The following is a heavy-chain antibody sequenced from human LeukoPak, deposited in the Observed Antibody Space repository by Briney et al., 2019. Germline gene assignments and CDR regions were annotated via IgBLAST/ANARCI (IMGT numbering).Heavy chain of an antibody. Sequence: GGSLRLSCAVSGITLNNYGMTWVRQAPGKGLEWVAAISNDGGGTTYADFVKGRFTISRDNSKNTLFLHMNSLRAEDTALYYCAKGGSSGYFLDLWAQGTLVTVSS. CDR2: ISNDGGGT. CDR1: GITLNNYG. J-gene: IGHJ5*02. CDR3: AKGGSSGYFLDL. V-gene: IGHV3-23*01. D-gene: IGHD3-22*01.